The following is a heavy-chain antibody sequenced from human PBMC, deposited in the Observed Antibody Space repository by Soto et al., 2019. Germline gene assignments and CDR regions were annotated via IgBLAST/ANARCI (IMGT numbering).Heavy chain of an antibody. CDR3: ARRRGYCSSTSCYGTVNYYYYYMDV. V-gene: IGHV4-59*08. J-gene: IGHJ6*03. CDR1: GGSISSYY. D-gene: IGHD2-2*01. CDR2: IYYSGST. Sequence: SETLSLTCTASGGSISSYYWSWIRQPPGKGLEWIGYIYYSGSTNYNPSLKSRVTISVDTSKNQFSLKLSSVTAADTAVYYCARRRGYCSSTSCYGTVNYYYYYMDVWGKGTTVTVSS.